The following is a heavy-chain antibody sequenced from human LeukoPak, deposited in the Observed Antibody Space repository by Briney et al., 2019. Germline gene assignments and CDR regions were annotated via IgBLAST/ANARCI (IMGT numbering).Heavy chain of an antibody. CDR3: ARASRGYSGSGTYLYYFDH. V-gene: IGHV1-18*01. Sequence: ASVKVSCKASGYMFSSYGISWVRQAPGQGLEWMGWISANNGNANYAQKLQGRVTMTRDTSTSTAYMELRSLRSDDTAVYYCARASRGYSGSGTYLYYFDHWGQGTLVTVSS. D-gene: IGHD3-10*01. CDR1: GYMFSSYG. J-gene: IGHJ4*02. CDR2: ISANNGNA.